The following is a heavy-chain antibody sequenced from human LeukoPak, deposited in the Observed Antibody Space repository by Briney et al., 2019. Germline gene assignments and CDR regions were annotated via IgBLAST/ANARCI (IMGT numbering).Heavy chain of an antibody. D-gene: IGHD3-22*01. V-gene: IGHV3-7*03. CDR3: AKDSLYYYDSSGLHDAFDI. CDR1: RFTFSNYW. Sequence: GGSLRLSCVVSRFTFSNYWMSWVRQAPGKGLEWVANINQDGSKKVYADSMKGRFTISRDNAKESLYLQLNSLRAEDTAVYYCAKDSLYYYDSSGLHDAFDIWGQGTMVTVSS. J-gene: IGHJ3*02. CDR2: INQDGSKK.